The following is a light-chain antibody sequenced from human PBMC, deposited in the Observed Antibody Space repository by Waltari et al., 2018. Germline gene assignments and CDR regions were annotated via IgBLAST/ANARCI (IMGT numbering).Light chain of an antibody. J-gene: IGLJ2*01. CDR1: SSNIGNNP. CDR2: SNI. V-gene: IGLV1-44*01. Sequence: QYVLTQPPSASGTPGQRVTTSCSGRSSNIGNNPINWYHLLPGTAPKLLMYSNIRRLAGVPDRLSASQSDTSSSVPIVGLQSEDGADYYVETWDDNLSGVVVGGGTKRTV. CDR3: ETWDDNLSGVV.